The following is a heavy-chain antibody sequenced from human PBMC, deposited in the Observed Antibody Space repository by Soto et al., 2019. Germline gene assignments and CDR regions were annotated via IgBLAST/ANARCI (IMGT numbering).Heavy chain of an antibody. V-gene: IGHV2-5*02. J-gene: IGHJ4*01. CDR1: GFSLSTSGVG. Sequence: QITLKESGPTLVKPTQTLTLTCTFSGFSLSTSGVGVGWIRQPPGKALAWLALIYWDDDKRYSPSLKSRLTITKDCSKIQVVLTMPSMDPVVTASYYCALSDLGYCSGGSCAEEFEYWGQGTLVSVSS. D-gene: IGHD2-15*01. CDR3: ALSDLGYCSGGSCAEEFEY. CDR2: IYWDDDK.